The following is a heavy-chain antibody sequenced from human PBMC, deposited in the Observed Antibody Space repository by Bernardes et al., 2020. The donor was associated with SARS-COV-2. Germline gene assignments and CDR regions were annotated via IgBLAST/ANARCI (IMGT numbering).Heavy chain of an antibody. CDR1: EYTFTDHY. D-gene: IGHD3-3*01. J-gene: IGHJ4*02. CDR2: INPNSCCP. CDR3: ARGNWVEYYDLTGNLDF. V-gene: IGHV1-2*02. Sequence: ASVKVSCKASEYTFTDHYIHWVRQAPGQGLEWMGRINPNSCCPKYAQKFQGRVTMTRDTSISTAYMELSRLTSDDSAVYYCARGNWVEYYDLTGNLDFCGQGTLVTVSS.